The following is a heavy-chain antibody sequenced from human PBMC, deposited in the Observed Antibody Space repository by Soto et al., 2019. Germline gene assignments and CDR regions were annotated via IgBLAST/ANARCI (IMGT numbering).Heavy chain of an antibody. J-gene: IGHJ4*02. CDR3: ARPLLTEDTFDY. V-gene: IGHV1-2*02. CDR2: INPNNGDT. CDR1: GYTFTGYQ. Sequence: QVQLVQSGAEVKKPGASVKVSCKASGYTFTGYQMHWVRQAPGQGLEWMGWINPNNGDTNYAQKFQGRVTMTGDTSIDTGYMELSRLRSDDTAVYYCARPLLTEDTFDYWGQGTLVIVSS.